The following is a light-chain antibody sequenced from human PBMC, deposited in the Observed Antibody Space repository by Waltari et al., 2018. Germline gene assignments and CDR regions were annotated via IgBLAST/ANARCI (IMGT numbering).Light chain of an antibody. J-gene: IGLJ2*01. CDR2: YDS. Sequence: SYVVTQSPSVSVAPGETARITCGGDHIGSTSVPSYQQGPGQAPVLVISYDSDRPSGVPERFSGPNSGNTATLTISWVEAEDEADYYCLVWHSTIDHQGVFGGGTKLTVL. V-gene: IGLV3-21*04. CDR3: LVWHSTIDHQGV. CDR1: HIGSTS.